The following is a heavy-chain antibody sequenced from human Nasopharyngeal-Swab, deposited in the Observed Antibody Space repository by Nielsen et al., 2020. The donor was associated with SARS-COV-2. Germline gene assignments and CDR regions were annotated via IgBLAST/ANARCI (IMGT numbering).Heavy chain of an antibody. V-gene: IGHV1-3*01. Sequence: VKVPCKASAYTFTIYAMHWVRQAPGQRLEWMGWINAGNGNTKYSQKFQGRVTITRDTSASTAYMELSSLRSEDTAVYYCARNLRAHYYYDSSGYTGPADYWGQGTLVTVSS. D-gene: IGHD3-22*01. CDR3: ARNLRAHYYYDSSGYTGPADY. J-gene: IGHJ4*02. CDR2: INAGNGNT. CDR1: AYTFTIYA.